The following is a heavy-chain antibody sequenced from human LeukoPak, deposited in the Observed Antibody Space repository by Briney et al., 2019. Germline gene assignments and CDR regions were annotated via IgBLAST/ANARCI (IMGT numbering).Heavy chain of an antibody. CDR2: IYPGNSDT. D-gene: IGHD1-14*01. CDR1: GYTFTTYW. Sequence: GESLKISCKGSGYTFTTYWIGWVRQMPGKGLEWMGIIYPGNSDTRYSPSFQGQVTISADKSIGTAYLQWSSLKASDTAMYYCARHSGAHDIRNIPELDYWGQGTLVTVSS. J-gene: IGHJ4*02. CDR3: ARHSGAHDIRNIPELDY. V-gene: IGHV5-51*01.